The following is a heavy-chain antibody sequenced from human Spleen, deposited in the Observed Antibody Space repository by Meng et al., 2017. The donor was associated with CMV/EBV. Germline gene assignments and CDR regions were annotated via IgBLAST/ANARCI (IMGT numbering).Heavy chain of an antibody. CDR2: IYYSGST. J-gene: IGHJ4*02. D-gene: IGHD3-10*01. V-gene: IGHV4-30-4*08. CDR3: ARLNYGSGSPVPYYFDY. Sequence: VQLQEPGQGLVNPSHTRSLTCPVSGGSISSGDYYWSWIRQPPGKGLEWIGYIYYSGSTYYNPSLKSRVTISVDTSKNQFSLKLSSVTAADTAVYYCARLNYGSGSPVPYYFDYWGQGTLVTVSS. CDR1: GGSISSGDYY.